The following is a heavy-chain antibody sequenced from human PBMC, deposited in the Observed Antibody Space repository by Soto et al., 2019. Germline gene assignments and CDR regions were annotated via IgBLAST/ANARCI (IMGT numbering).Heavy chain of an antibody. CDR1: GGTFSSYT. V-gene: IGHV1-69*02. J-gene: IGHJ6*03. CDR3: ARPYSSSYPYYYMDV. D-gene: IGHD6-6*01. Sequence: GASVKVSCKASGGTFSSYTISWVRQAHGQGLEWMGRIIPILGIANYAQKFQGRVTITADKSTSTAYMELSSLRSEDTAVYYCARPYSSSYPYYYMDVWGKGTTVTVSS. CDR2: IIPILGIA.